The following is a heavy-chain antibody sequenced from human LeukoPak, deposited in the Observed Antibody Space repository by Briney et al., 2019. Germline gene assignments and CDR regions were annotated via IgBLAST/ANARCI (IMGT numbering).Heavy chain of an antibody. CDR3: ARPSRGYSYGFHY. Sequence: GESLKISWKGSGYSFTSYWIGWVRQMPGKGLELMGIIYPGGSDTRYSPSFQGQVTISADKSISTAYLQWSSLKASDTAMYYCARPSRGYSYGFHYWGQGTLVTVSS. CDR1: GYSFTSYW. V-gene: IGHV5-51*01. CDR2: IYPGGSDT. D-gene: IGHD5-18*01. J-gene: IGHJ4*02.